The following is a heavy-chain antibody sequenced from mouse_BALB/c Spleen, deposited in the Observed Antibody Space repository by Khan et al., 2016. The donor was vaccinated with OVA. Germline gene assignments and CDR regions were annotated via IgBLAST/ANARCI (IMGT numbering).Heavy chain of an antibody. V-gene: IGHV5-17*02. CDR1: GFTFSNFG. CDR2: ISSGSSTI. CDR3: ARSEGNVHLYFAV. J-gene: IGHJ1*01. Sequence: EVKLVESGGGLVQPGGSRKLSCAASGFTFSNFGMHWVRQAPKKGLEWVAYISSGSSTIYYVDTVKGRFTISRDNPKTTLFLQMTRLRTEDTATYYWARSEGNVHLYFAVWGAGTSVTVSS. D-gene: IGHD2-1*01.